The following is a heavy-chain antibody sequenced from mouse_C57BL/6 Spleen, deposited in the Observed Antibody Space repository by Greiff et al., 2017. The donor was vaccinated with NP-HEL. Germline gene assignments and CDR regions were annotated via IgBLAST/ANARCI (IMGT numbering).Heavy chain of an antibody. D-gene: IGHD2-3*01. CDR1: GYTFTSYG. CDR3: ASYDGYYY. Sequence: VQLQQSGAELARPGASVKLSCKASGYTFTSYGISWVKQRTGQGLEWIGEIYPRSCNTYYNEKFKGKATLTADKSSSTAYMEFRSLTSEDSAVYFCASYDGYYYWGQGTTLTVSS. V-gene: IGHV1-81*01. CDR2: IYPRSCNT. J-gene: IGHJ2*01.